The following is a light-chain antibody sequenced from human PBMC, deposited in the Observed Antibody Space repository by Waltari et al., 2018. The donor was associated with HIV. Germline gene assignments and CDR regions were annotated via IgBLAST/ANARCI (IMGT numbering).Light chain of an antibody. CDR2: GKN. J-gene: IGLJ2*01. CDR3: NSRDSSGNHVV. CDR1: SLRSHH. Sequence: SSELTQDPAVSVALGQTVRITSQGDSLRSHHASWYQQKPGQAPVLVIYGKNNRPSGIPDRFSGSSSGNTASLTITGAQAEDEADYYCNSRDSSGNHVVFGGGTKLTVL. V-gene: IGLV3-19*01.